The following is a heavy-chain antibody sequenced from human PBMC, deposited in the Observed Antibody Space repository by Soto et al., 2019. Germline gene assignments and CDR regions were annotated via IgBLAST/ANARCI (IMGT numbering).Heavy chain of an antibody. CDR3: ARDRVAEAGPFDY. CDR2: ISAYNGNR. D-gene: IGHD6-13*01. Sequence: QVQLVQSGAEVKKPGASVKVSCKASGYTFTSYGISWVRQAPGQGLEWMGWISAYNGNRNYAEKFQGRVTMTTDTSTSTFYMEVRSLRSDDTALYYCARDRVAEAGPFDYWGQGTLLTVSS. J-gene: IGHJ4*02. CDR1: GYTFTSYG. V-gene: IGHV1-18*04.